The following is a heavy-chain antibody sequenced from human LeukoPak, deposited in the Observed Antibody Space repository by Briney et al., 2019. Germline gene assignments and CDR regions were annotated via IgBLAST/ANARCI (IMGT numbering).Heavy chain of an antibody. CDR1: GGTFSSYA. Sequence: SVKVSCKASGGTFSSYAISWVRQAPGQGLESVGRIIPIFGTANYAQKFQGRVTITTDESTSTAYMELSGMRSEDTAVYYCASYYDSSGYYYIAFDIWGQGTMVTVSS. V-gene: IGHV1-69*05. J-gene: IGHJ3*02. CDR2: IIPIFGTA. CDR3: ASYYDSSGYYYIAFDI. D-gene: IGHD3-22*01.